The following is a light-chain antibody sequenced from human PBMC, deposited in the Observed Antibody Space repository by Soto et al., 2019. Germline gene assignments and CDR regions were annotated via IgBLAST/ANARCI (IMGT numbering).Light chain of an antibody. V-gene: IGLV2-23*01. CDR3: CSYAGRSTDVV. CDR2: EGS. Sequence: QSALTQPASVSGSPGQSITISCTGTSSDVGSYNLVSWYQQHPGKAPKLMIYEGSKRPSGVSNRFSGSKSGNTASLTISGLQAEDEADSYCCSYAGRSTDVVFGGGTELTVL. CDR1: SSDVGSYNL. J-gene: IGLJ2*01.